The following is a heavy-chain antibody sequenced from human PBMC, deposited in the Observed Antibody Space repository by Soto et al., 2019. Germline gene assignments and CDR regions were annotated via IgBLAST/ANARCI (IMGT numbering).Heavy chain of an antibody. Sequence: SQTLSLTCAVYGGSFSGYYWSWIRQPPGKGLEWIGEINHSGSTNYNPSLKSRVTISVDTSQNQFSLKLSSVTAADTAVYYCARGSQQLVRRGQNRGNYYYMDVWGKGTTVTVSS. D-gene: IGHD6-13*01. CDR3: ARGSQQLVRRGQNRGNYYYMDV. V-gene: IGHV4-34*01. CDR1: GGSFSGYY. CDR2: INHSGST. J-gene: IGHJ6*03.